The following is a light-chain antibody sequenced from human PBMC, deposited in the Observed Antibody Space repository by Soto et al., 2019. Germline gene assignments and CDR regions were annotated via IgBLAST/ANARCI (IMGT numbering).Light chain of an antibody. CDR3: HQYGSSPLFT. CDR1: QSVSSSY. CDR2: GAS. Sequence: EIVLTQSPGTLSLSPGERATLSCRASQSVSSSYLAWYQQKPGQAPRLLIYGASSRATGIPDRFSGSGSGTDFTLTINRLEPEDFAVYYCHQYGSSPLFTFGPGTKVDIK. J-gene: IGKJ3*01. V-gene: IGKV3-20*01.